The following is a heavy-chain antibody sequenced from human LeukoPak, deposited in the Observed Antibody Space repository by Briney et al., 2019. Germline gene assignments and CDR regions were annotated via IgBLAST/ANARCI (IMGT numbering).Heavy chain of an antibody. CDR2: IVGSSSTI. CDR3: ATDSPETAAFDY. CDR1: GFSFSTYS. V-gene: IGHV3-48*04. D-gene: IGHD1-1*01. Sequence: GGSPRLSCAASGFSFSTYSMNWVRQAPGKGLEWVSYIVGSSSTIYYADSVKGRFTISRDNAKNSLYLQMDSLRAEDTAVYYCATDSPETAAFDYWGQGTLVTVSS. J-gene: IGHJ4*02.